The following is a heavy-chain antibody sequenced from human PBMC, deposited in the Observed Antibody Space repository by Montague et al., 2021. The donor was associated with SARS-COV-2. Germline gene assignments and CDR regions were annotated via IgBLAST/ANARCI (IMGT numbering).Heavy chain of an antibody. V-gene: IGHV3-48*03. CDR1: GFSFSSYD. CDR2: ISSSGSTI. CDR3: ARVFATVGAMDRNDY. J-gene: IGHJ4*02. D-gene: IGHD1-26*01. Sequence: SLRLSCAASGFSFSSYDTNWVRQAPGKGLEWVSYISSSGSTIYYADSVKGRFTISRDNAKNSLYLQMNSLRAEDTAVYYCARVFATVGAMDRNDYWGQGTLVTVSS.